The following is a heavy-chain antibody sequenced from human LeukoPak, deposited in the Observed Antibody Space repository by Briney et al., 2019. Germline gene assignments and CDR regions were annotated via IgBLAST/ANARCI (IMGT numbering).Heavy chain of an antibody. CDR2: ISSSSSYI. V-gene: IGHV3-21*01. CDR3: ARDGGSYDY. D-gene: IGHD1-26*01. J-gene: IGHJ4*02. Sequence: GGSLRLSCAASGFTFSSYTMNWVRQAPGKGLEWVSSISSSSSYIYYVDSVKGRFTISRDNAKNSLYLQMNSLRAEDTAVYYCARDGGSYDYWGQGTLVTVSS. CDR1: GFTFSSYT.